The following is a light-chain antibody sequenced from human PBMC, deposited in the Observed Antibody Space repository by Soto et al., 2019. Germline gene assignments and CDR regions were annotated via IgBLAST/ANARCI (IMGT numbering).Light chain of an antibody. V-gene: IGLV6-57*02. CDR2: EDN. CDR3: QSSDSSNHVV. Sequence: NFMLAQPHSVSESPGKTVTISCTASSGSIASNYVQWYQQRPGSAPTTVIYEDNRRPSGVPDRFSGSIDSSSNSASLTISGLKTEDEADYYCQSSDSSNHVVFGGGTKLTVL. J-gene: IGLJ2*01. CDR1: SGSIASNY.